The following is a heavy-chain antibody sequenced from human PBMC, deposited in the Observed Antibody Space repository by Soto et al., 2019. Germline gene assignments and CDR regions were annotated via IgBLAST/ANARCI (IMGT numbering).Heavy chain of an antibody. CDR3: TTGGPFCGGDCYCY. V-gene: IGHV3-15*01. Sequence: GRSLRLSCAASGFTFSNAWMSWVRQAPGKGLEWVGRIKSKTDGGTTDYAAPVKGRFTISRDDSKNTLYLQMNSLKTEDTAVYYCTTGGPFCGGDCYCYWGQGTLVTVSS. CDR1: GFTFSNAW. J-gene: IGHJ4*02. D-gene: IGHD2-21*02. CDR2: IKSKTDGGTT.